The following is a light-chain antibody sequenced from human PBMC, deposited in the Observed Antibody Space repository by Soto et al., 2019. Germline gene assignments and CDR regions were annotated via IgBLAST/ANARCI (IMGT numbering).Light chain of an antibody. Sequence: EIVMTQSPATLSVSPGERATLSCRASQSVSSKYLAWYQQKPGQAPRLLIYGTSSGTPSRATGIPDRFSGSGSGTDFALTISGLEPEDFAVYYCQQYGDSPWTFGQGTKVDIK. V-gene: IGKV3-20*01. CDR2: GTSSGTP. J-gene: IGKJ1*01. CDR1: QSVSSKY. CDR3: QQYGDSPWT.